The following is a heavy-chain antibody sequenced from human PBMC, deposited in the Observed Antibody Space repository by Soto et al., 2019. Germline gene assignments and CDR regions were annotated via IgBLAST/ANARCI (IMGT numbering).Heavy chain of an antibody. D-gene: IGHD6-13*01. Sequence: ESLKLSCKGSGYSFTSYWISWVRQMPGKGLGWMGRIDPSDSYTNYSPSFQGHVTISADKSISTAYLQWSSLKASDTAMYYCARHVIAADYGMDVWGQGTTVTVSS. V-gene: IGHV5-10-1*01. CDR3: ARHVIAADYGMDV. CDR2: IDPSDSYT. CDR1: GYSFTSYW. J-gene: IGHJ6*02.